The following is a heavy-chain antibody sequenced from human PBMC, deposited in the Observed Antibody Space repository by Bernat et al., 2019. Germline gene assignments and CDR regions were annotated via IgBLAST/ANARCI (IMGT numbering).Heavy chain of an antibody. Sequence: QVLLMQSGLEVKKPGASVKVSCKAFGYTFTSYGINWVRQAPGQGLEWMGWISAFNGNTHYAQKIQDRVSMTTDTSTSTAYMELRSLRSDDTATFYCARGSGYSYGDNYYGMDVWGQGTTVIVSS. CDR1: GYTFTSYG. D-gene: IGHD5-18*01. V-gene: IGHV1-18*01. J-gene: IGHJ6*01. CDR2: ISAFNGNT. CDR3: ARGSGYSYGDNYYGMDV.